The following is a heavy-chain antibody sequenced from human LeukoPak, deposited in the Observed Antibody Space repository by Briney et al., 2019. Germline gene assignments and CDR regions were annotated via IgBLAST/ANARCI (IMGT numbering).Heavy chain of an antibody. CDR3: AKADRGWGVITKD. J-gene: IGHJ4*02. CDR1: GFTFSTYA. Sequence: GGSLRLSCAASGFTFSTYAMSWVRQAPGKGLEWVSAIGGSGDFTYYAEYVRGRFTISRDNSEKTLYPQMNSLRAEDTAVYYCAKADRGWGVITKDWGQGTLVTVSS. CDR2: IGGSGDFT. D-gene: IGHD3-10*01. V-gene: IGHV3-23*01.